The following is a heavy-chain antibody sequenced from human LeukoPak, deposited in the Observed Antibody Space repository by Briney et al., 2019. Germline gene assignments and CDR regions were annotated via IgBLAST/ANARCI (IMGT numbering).Heavy chain of an antibody. CDR1: GFTFSSYS. Sequence: GGSLRLSCAASGFTFSSYSVNWARQAPGKGLEWVSSISSSSSYIHYADSVKGRFTISRDNAKNSLYLQMNSLRAEDTAVYYCARGQQLVILGLFDYWGQGTLVTVSS. V-gene: IGHV3-21*01. D-gene: IGHD6-13*01. CDR2: ISSSSSYI. CDR3: ARGQQLVILGLFDY. J-gene: IGHJ4*02.